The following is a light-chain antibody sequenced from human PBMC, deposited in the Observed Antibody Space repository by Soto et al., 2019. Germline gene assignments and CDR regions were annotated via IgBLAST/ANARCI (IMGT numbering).Light chain of an antibody. J-gene: IGKJ2*01. CDR1: QSVSSSY. V-gene: IGKV3-20*01. Sequence: EIVLTQSPGTLSLSPGERATLSCRASQSVSSSYLAWYQQKPGQAPRLLIYGASSRATGIPDRFSGSGSGTDLTLTISRLESEDFAVYYCQQYGSSPYTFGLGTKLQIK. CDR2: GAS. CDR3: QQYGSSPYT.